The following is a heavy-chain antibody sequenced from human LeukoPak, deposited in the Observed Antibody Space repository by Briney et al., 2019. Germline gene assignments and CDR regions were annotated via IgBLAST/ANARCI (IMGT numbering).Heavy chain of an antibody. V-gene: IGHV3-15*07. D-gene: IGHD3-10*01. CDR2: IKSKTDGGTT. Sequence: GGSLRLSCVASGFTFDIYAMNWVRQAPGKGLEWVGRIKSKTDGGTTHYAAPVKGRFTISRDDSKNTLNLQMNSLKIEDTAIYYCTTDTAWWVLWSGELLDWFDPWGQGTLVTVSS. CDR1: GFTFDIYA. J-gene: IGHJ5*02. CDR3: TTDTAWWVLWSGELLDWFDP.